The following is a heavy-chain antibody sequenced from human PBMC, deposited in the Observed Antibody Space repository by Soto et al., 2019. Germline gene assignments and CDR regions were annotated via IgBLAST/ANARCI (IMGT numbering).Heavy chain of an antibody. CDR3: ARAPILVSVTLHENYFDS. CDR1: GGTFSNSG. CDR2: IIPIFDTT. J-gene: IGHJ4*02. Sequence: QLHLVQSGAEVKKPGSSLKVSCKASGGTFSNSGIRWVRQAPGQGLEWMGGIIPIFDTTNYAQKLHGRITIIADESANTVYMELSNLRSADTGVYYCARAPILVSVTLHENYFDSWGQGTLVTVSS. V-gene: IGHV1-69*01. D-gene: IGHD2-21*02.